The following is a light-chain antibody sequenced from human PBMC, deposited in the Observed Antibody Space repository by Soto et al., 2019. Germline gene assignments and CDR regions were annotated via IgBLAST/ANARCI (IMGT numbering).Light chain of an antibody. V-gene: IGKV1-12*01. Sequence: IQMSQSPSTVSASVGDGVNISCRAAQDIGDWLAWYQQRPGEAPKLLIFHASTLHSGVPPRFSRTRSGTIFTLAVSALQPEDFAIYYCQQGKTFPYTFGQGTRLET. CDR1: QDIGDW. J-gene: IGKJ2*01. CDR3: QQGKTFPYT. CDR2: HAS.